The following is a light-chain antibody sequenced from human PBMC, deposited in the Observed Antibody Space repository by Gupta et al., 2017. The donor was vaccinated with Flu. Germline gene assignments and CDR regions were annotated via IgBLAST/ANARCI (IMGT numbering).Light chain of an antibody. CDR2: DAS. J-gene: IGKJ1*01. V-gene: IGKV3-11*01. Sequence: PATLSSAPGERATLACRASQHIPYCFSWFHTKPGLPPTLLIHDASARASGVPARFSGSGCGSQVALTISSLEPADFAVYYTQQRKDWPPTFGQGTKVEIK. CDR3: QQRKDWPPT. CDR1: QHIPYC.